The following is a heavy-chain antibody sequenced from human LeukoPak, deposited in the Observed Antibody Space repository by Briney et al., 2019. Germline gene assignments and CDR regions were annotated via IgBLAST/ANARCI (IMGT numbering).Heavy chain of an antibody. CDR2: IYYSGNT. CDR3: ARVRGYSYGNIYYYYMDV. Sequence: PSETLSLTCTVSGVSISSSNSYWGWIRQPPGKGLEWIGSIYYSGNTYYNASLKSRVTISVDTSKNQFSLKLSSVTAADTAVYYCARVRGYSYGNIYYYYMDVWGKGTTVTVSS. J-gene: IGHJ6*03. CDR1: GVSISSSNSY. D-gene: IGHD5-18*01. V-gene: IGHV4-39*07.